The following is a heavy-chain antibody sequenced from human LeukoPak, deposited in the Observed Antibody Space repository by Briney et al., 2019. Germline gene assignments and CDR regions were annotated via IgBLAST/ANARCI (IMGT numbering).Heavy chain of an antibody. D-gene: IGHD3-22*01. J-gene: IGHJ4*02. CDR1: GYTFTGYY. Sequence: ASVKVSCKASGYTFTGYYMHWVRQAPGQGLEWMGWINPNSGGTNYAQKFQGRVTMTRDTSTNTVYMELSSLRSEDTAVYYCARVDSTSPHELDYWGQGTLVTVSS. CDR2: INPNSGGT. CDR3: ARVDSTSPHELDY. V-gene: IGHV1-2*02.